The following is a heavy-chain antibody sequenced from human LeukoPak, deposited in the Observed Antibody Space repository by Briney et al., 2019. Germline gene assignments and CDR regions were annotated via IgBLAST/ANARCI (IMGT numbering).Heavy chain of an antibody. CDR3: VRDPVAARPNYYYMDV. CDR2: IKQDGSEK. V-gene: IGHV3-7*01. Sequence: GGSLRLSCAASGFTFSSYWMSWVRQAPGKGLEWVANIKQDGSEKYYVDSVKGRFTISRDNAKNSLYLQMNSLRAEDTAVYYCVRDPVAARPNYYYMDVWGKGTTVTVSS. D-gene: IGHD6-6*01. CDR1: GFTFSSYW. J-gene: IGHJ6*03.